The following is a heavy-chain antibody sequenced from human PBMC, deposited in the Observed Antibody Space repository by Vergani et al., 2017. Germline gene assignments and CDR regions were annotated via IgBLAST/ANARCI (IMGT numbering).Heavy chain of an antibody. V-gene: IGHV4-59*11. D-gene: IGHD3-10*01. CDR1: GGSISSHY. Sequence: QVQLQESGPGLVKPSETLSLTCTVSGGSISSHYWSWIRQPPGKGLEWIGYIYYSGSTNYNPSLKSRVTISVDTSKNQFSLKLGSVTAADTAVYYCARLGYYGSGSYYNQPFDYWGQGTLVTVSS. J-gene: IGHJ4*02. CDR3: ARLGYYGSGSYYNQPFDY. CDR2: IYYSGST.